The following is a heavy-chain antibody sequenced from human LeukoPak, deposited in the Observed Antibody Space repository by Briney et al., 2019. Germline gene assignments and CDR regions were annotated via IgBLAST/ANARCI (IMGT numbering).Heavy chain of an antibody. D-gene: IGHD3-10*01. J-gene: IGHJ3*02. CDR1: GGSISSYY. V-gene: IGHV4-59*01. Sequence: PSETLSLTCTVSGGSISSYYWSWIRQPPGKGLEWIGCIYYSGSTNYNPSLKSRVTISIDTSKNQFSLKLNSVTAADTAVYYCARSSYYYAADAFDIWGQGTMVTVSS. CDR2: IYYSGST. CDR3: ARSSYYYAADAFDI.